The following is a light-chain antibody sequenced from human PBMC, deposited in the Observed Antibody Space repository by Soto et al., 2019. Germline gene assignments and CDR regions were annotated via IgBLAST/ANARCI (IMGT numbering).Light chain of an antibody. J-gene: IGKJ4*01. CDR1: QGIGSA. CDR3: QQFNV. Sequence: AIQLTQSPSSLCASVGDRVTITCRASQGIGSALAWYQQKPGKAPKLLIYDASSLESGVPSRFSGSGSGTDFTLTISSLQPEDFATYYCQQFNVFGGGTKVDIK. CDR2: DAS. V-gene: IGKV1-13*02.